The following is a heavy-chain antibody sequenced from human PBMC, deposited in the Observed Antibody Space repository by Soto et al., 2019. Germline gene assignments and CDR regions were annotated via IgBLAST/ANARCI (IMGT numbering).Heavy chain of an antibody. CDR3: ARGWRYDFWSGYFEF. V-gene: IGHV3-74*01. D-gene: IGHD3-3*01. CDR1: GFTFSSYW. Sequence: PGGSLRLSCAASGFTFSSYWMHWVRQAPGKGLVWVSRINSDGSSTSYADSVKGRFTISRDNAKNTLYLQMNSLRAEDTAFYFCARGWRYDFWSGYFEFWGQGALVTVSS. J-gene: IGHJ4*02. CDR2: INSDGSST.